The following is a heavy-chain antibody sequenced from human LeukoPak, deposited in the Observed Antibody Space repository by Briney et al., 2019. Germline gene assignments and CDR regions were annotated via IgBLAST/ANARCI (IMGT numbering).Heavy chain of an antibody. CDR3: ARDRVGSGWQRPDCFVL. CDR2: INPNTGAI. J-gene: IGHJ4*02. Sequence: ASVKVSCKPSGYTFIDYYLHWLRQAPGQGLEWMGWINPNTGAIMFAEKFRGRVTMTRDTSISTGYMELRGLKSDDTAVYYCARDRVGSGWQRPDCFVLWGGATPVTVSS. V-gene: IGHV1-2*02. D-gene: IGHD6-19*01. CDR1: GYTFIDYY.